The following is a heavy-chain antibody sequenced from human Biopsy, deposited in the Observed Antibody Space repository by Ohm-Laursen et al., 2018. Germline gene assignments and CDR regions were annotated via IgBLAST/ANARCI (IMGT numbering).Heavy chain of an antibody. J-gene: IGHJ4*02. CDR2: VTTTSSYI. Sequence: LRLSCSAFGFDFIDYSMSWVRQAPGKGLEWVSSVTTTSSYIYYADSVKGRFTISRDNAKNSLYLQMNSLRAEDTAVYYCARGRTGGWGQGTLVTVSS. V-gene: IGHV3-21*01. CDR3: ARGRTGG. D-gene: IGHD1/OR15-1a*01. CDR1: GFDFIDYS.